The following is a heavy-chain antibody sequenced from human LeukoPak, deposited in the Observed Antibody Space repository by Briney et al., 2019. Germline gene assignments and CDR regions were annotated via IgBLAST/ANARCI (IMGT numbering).Heavy chain of an antibody. Sequence: GGSLRLSCAASGFTFSSYGMHWVRQAPGKGLEWVAVIWYDGSNKYYADSVKGRFTISRDNSKNTLYLQMNSLRAEDTAVYYCARDLMPSDAFDIWGQGTMVTVSS. J-gene: IGHJ3*02. D-gene: IGHD2-2*01. V-gene: IGHV3-33*01. CDR1: GFTFSSYG. CDR2: IWYDGSNK. CDR3: ARDLMPSDAFDI.